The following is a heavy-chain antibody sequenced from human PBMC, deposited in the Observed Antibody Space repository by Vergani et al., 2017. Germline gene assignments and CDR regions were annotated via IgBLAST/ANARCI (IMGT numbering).Heavy chain of an antibody. D-gene: IGHD2-8*01. V-gene: IGHV4-31*03. CDR2: IYYSGST. J-gene: IGHJ5*02. Sequence: QVQLQESGPGLVKPSQTLSLTCTVSGGSISSGDYYWSWIRQHPGKGLEWIGYIYYSGSTYYNPSLKSRLTISVDTSKNQFSLKLSSVTAADTAVYYCARQRPEYCTNGVCYTGWFDPWGQGTLVTVSS. CDR3: ARQRPEYCTNGVCYTGWFDP. CDR1: GGSISSGDYY.